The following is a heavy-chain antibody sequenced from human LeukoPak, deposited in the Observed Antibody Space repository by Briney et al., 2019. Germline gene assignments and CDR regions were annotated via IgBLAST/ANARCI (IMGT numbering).Heavy chain of an antibody. CDR1: GDSVSSNRGA. D-gene: IGHD6-19*01. CDR3: ASEKVTGTHSFDY. J-gene: IGHJ4*02. Sequence: SQTLSLTCAISGDSVSSNRGAWNWIRQSPSRGLGWLGRTYYRSKWYNDYAVSVKSRIIINTDTSKNQFSLQLNSVTPEDTSVYYCASEKVTGTHSFDYWSQGTLVTVSS. CDR2: TYYRSKWYN. V-gene: IGHV6-1*01.